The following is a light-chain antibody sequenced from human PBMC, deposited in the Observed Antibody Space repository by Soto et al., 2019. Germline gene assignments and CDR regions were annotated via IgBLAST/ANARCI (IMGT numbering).Light chain of an antibody. V-gene: IGLV7-46*01. CDR3: LLSYSDARGV. Sequence: QAVVTQEPSLTVSPGGTVTLTCGSSTGAVTSGHYPYWFQQKPGQAPRTLIYDTSNKFSWTPPRFSGSLLGGKAALTLSGAQPEDEAEYYCLLSYSDARGVFGGGTKLTVL. CDR2: DTS. J-gene: IGLJ3*02. CDR1: TGAVTSGHY.